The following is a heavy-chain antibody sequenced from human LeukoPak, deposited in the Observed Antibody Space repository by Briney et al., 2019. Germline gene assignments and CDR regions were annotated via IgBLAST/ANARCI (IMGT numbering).Heavy chain of an antibody. Sequence: GGSLRLSCAASGFTFSSYWMSWVRQAPGKGLEWVANIKQDGSEKYYVDSVKGRFTISRDNAKNSLYLQMNSLRAEDTAVYYCARTPSYSSSWYSPRAAFDYWGQGTLVTVSS. J-gene: IGHJ4*02. CDR3: ARTPSYSSSWYSPRAAFDY. D-gene: IGHD6-13*01. V-gene: IGHV3-7*01. CDR2: IKQDGSEK. CDR1: GFTFSSYW.